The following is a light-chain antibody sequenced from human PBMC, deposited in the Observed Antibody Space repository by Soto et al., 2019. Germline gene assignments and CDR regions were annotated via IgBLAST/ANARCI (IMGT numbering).Light chain of an antibody. Sequence: IKMTQSPSSLSAPVGDRGTITCRASQTISRYLNWYQQRPGKAPNLLIYSASSLQSGVPSRFSGSGSGTDFTLTISSLQPEDFAPYYCQQTYCTPVRFAEGTKL. CDR1: QTISRY. CDR3: QQTYCTPVR. V-gene: IGKV1-39*01. CDR2: SAS. J-gene: IGKJ1*01.